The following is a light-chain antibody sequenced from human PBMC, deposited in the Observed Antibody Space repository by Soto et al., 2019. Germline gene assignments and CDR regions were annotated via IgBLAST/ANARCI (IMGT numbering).Light chain of an antibody. Sequence: IMLTQSPATLSLSPGKRATLSCRASQSVSSYLAWYQQKPGHPPRRLIYDASNRATGIPARFSGSGSGTEFTLTISGLQPEDFASYYCQQYNTYFSLTFGGGTKVDIK. CDR3: QQYNTYFSLT. V-gene: IGKV3-11*01. CDR2: DAS. J-gene: IGKJ4*01. CDR1: QSVSSY.